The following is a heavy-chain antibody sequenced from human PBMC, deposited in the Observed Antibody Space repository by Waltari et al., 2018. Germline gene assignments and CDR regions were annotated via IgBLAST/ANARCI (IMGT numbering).Heavy chain of an antibody. V-gene: IGHV1-2*02. Sequence: VQLVQAGAAVKKPGASVMVSCKASGYTFTGYYMHCVRQAPGQGLEWMGWINPNSGGTNYAQKFQGRVTMTRDTSISTAYMELSRLRSDDTAVYYCARGGYYDSSGYYYVDWGQGTLVTVSS. J-gene: IGHJ1*01. D-gene: IGHD3-22*01. CDR2: INPNSGGT. CDR3: ARGGYYDSSGYYYVD. CDR1: GYTFTGYY.